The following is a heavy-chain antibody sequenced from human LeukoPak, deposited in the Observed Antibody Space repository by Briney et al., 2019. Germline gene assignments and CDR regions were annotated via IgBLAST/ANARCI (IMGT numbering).Heavy chain of an antibody. Sequence: SETLSLTCAVSGGSISSGGYSWSWIRQPPGKGLEWIGYIYHSGSAYYNPSLKSRVTISVDRSKNQFSLKLSSVTAADTAVYYCASSRDIAVAAFDIWGQGTMVTVSS. CDR2: IYHSGSA. D-gene: IGHD6-19*01. V-gene: IGHV4-30-2*01. J-gene: IGHJ3*02. CDR3: ASSRDIAVAAFDI. CDR1: GGSISSGGYS.